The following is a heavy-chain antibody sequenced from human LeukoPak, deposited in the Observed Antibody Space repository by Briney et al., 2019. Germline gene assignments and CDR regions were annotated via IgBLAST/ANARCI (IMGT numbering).Heavy chain of an antibody. CDR1: GYTFTGYY. V-gene: IGHV1-2*02. Sequence: ASVKVSCKASGYTFTGYYMHWVRQAPGQGLEWMGWINPNSGGTNYAQKFQDRVSMTRDTSTSTAYVQLRRLRSDDTAVYFCARISILYNWFDPWGQGTLVTVSS. CDR2: INPNSGGT. J-gene: IGHJ5*02. CDR3: ARISILYNWFDP.